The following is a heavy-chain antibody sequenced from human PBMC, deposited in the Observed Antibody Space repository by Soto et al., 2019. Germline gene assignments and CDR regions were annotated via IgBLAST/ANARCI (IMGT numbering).Heavy chain of an antibody. Sequence: PVESLKISCHGSGYIFTNYWITWVRQMPWKGLEYMGKINPSDSYVNYSPSFRGDVTMFVAQSSNTAYLQWNSLEASDTAIYFCARRTCNGDTCFNWDMDWFVPGGQGTLVTVSS. CDR2: INPSDSYV. V-gene: IGHV5-10-1*01. CDR3: ARRTCNGDTCFNWDMDWFVP. CDR1: GYIFTNYW. D-gene: IGHD2-21*02. J-gene: IGHJ5*02.